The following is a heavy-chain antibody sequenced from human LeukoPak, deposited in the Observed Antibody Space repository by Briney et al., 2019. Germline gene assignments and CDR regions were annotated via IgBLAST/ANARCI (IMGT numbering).Heavy chain of an antibody. CDR3: ARELLTADYDILTGYCFDP. CDR1: GYTFTGYY. V-gene: IGHV1-2*06. CDR2: INPNSGGT. Sequence: ASVKVSCKASGYTFTGYYMHWVRQAPGQGLEWMGRINPNSGGTNYAQKFQGRVTMTRDTSTSTAYMELSRLRSDDTAVYYCARELLTADYDILTGYCFDPWGQGTLVTVSS. J-gene: IGHJ5*02. D-gene: IGHD3-9*01.